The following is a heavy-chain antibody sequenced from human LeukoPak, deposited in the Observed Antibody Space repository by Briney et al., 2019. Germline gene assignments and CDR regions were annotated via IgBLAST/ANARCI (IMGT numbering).Heavy chain of an antibody. D-gene: IGHD3-10*01. J-gene: IGHJ6*03. CDR3: ARVLGPRSGTGWRNYYYYYMDV. V-gene: IGHV4-59*01. Sequence: SETLSLTCTVSGGSISNYYWSWIRQPPGKGLEWIGYIYYSGSTNYNPSLRSRVTISVDTSKNQFSLKLSSVTAADTAVYYCARVLGPRSGTGWRNYYYYYMDVWGKGTTVTVSS. CDR1: GGSISNYY. CDR2: IYYSGST.